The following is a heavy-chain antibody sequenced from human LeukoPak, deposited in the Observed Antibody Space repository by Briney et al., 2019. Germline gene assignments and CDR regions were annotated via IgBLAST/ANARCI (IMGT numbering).Heavy chain of an antibody. V-gene: IGHV4-39*01. J-gene: IGHJ4*02. CDR2: IYYSGST. D-gene: IGHD3-22*01. Sequence: SETLSLTCTVSGGSISSSTYYWGWIRQPPGKGLGWIGSIYYSGSTYYNPSLKSRVTISGDTSKNQFSLELSSVTAADTAVYFCARTYYYGSSGYTFDYWGQGTLVTVSS. CDR1: GGSISSSTYY. CDR3: ARTYYYGSSGYTFDY.